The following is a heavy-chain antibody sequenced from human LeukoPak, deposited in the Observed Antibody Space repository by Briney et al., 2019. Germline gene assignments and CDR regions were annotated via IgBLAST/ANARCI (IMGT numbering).Heavy chain of an antibody. CDR2: ISGSGGST. D-gene: IGHD3-10*01. CDR3: VKVAHYYYGSESYYFFEH. CDR1: GFTFSSYA. J-gene: IGHJ4*02. V-gene: IGHV3-23*01. Sequence: GGSLRLSCAASGFTFSSYAMSWVRQAPGKGLEWVSAISGSGGSTYYADSVKGRFTISRDNAKNSLYLQMNSLRVEDTAIYYCVKVAHYYYGSESYYFFEHWGQGTPVTASS.